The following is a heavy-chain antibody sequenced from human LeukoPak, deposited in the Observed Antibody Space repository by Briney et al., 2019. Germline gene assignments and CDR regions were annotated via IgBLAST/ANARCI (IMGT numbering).Heavy chain of an antibody. Sequence: SETLSLTCTVSGGSISSYYWSWIRQPPGKGLEWIGYMFYSGSTNYNPSLKSRVTISVDTSKNHFSLKPSSVTAADTAVYYCARGGVYSGSFLLYFDYWGQGTLVTVSS. D-gene: IGHD1-26*01. CDR3: ARGGVYSGSFLLYFDY. V-gene: IGHV4-59*01. CDR1: GGSISSYY. J-gene: IGHJ4*02. CDR2: MFYSGST.